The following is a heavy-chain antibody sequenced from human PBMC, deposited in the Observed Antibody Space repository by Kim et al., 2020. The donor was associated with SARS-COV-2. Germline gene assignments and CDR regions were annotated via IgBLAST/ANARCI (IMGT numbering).Heavy chain of an antibody. D-gene: IGHD4-4*01. Sequence: SETLSLTCTVSGGSISSGDYYWSWIRQPPGKGLEWIGYIYYSGSTYYNPSLKSRVTISVDTSKNQFSLKLSSVTAADTAVYYCARVPPKYSNYGGGVDYWGQGTLVTVSS. J-gene: IGHJ4*02. CDR3: ARVPPKYSNYGGGVDY. CDR2: IYYSGST. V-gene: IGHV4-30-4*01. CDR1: GGSISSGDYY.